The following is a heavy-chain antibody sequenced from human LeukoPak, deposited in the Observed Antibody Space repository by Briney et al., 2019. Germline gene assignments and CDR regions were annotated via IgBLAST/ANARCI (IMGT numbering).Heavy chain of an antibody. V-gene: IGHV1-69*06. J-gene: IGHJ4*02. Sequence: ASVKVSCKASGGTFSSYAISWVRQAPGQGLEWMGGIIPIFGTANYAQKFQGRVTITADKYTSTAYMELSSLRSEDTAVYYCARADWVAAAGRRGCYFDYWGQGTLVTVSS. D-gene: IGHD6-13*01. CDR1: GGTFSSYA. CDR3: ARADWVAAAGRRGCYFDY. CDR2: IIPIFGTA.